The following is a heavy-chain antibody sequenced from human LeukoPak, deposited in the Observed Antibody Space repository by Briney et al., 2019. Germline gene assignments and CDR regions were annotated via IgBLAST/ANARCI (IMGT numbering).Heavy chain of an antibody. CDR1: GFTFSSYA. CDR2: ISGSGGST. V-gene: IGHV3-23*01. Sequence: PGGSLRLSCAASGFTFSSYAMSWVRQAPGKGLEWVSAISGSGGSTYCADSVKGRFTISRDNSKNTLFLQMNSLRAEDTAIYYCAKASAFYFDTSGYPIPHYYDFWGQGTLVTVSA. CDR3: AKASAFYFDTSGYPIPHYYDF. D-gene: IGHD3-22*01. J-gene: IGHJ4*02.